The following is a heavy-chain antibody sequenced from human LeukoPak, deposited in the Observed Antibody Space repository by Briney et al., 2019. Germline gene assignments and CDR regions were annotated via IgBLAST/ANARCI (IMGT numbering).Heavy chain of an antibody. D-gene: IGHD2-2*01. CDR1: GYSISSGYY. CDR2: IYHSGST. V-gene: IGHV4-38-2*01. J-gene: IGHJ4*02. Sequence: SETLSLTCDVSGYSISSGYYWGWIRQPPVKGLEWIGNIYHSGSTYYNPSLKSRVTISVDTSKNQFSLKLSSVTAADTAVYYCARCKVVPAAIGYWGQGTLVTVSS. CDR3: ARCKVVPAAIGY.